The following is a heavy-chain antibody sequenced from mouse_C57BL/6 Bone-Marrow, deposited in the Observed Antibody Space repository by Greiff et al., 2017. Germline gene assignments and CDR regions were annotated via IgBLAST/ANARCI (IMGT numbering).Heavy chain of an antibody. Sequence: QVQLQQPGAELVKPGASVKLSCKASGYTFTSYWMHWVKQRPGRGLEWIGRIDPNSGGTKYNEKFKSKATLTVDQPSSTAYMTLSSLTSEDSAVYCCTRVLRYPHWYFDVWGTGTTVTVSS. CDR2: IDPNSGGT. V-gene: IGHV1-72*01. J-gene: IGHJ1*03. CDR3: TRVLRYPHWYFDV. D-gene: IGHD1-1*01. CDR1: GYTFTSYW.